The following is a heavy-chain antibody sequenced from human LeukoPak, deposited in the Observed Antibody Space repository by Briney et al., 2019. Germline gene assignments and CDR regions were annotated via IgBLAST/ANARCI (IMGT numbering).Heavy chain of an antibody. CDR3: AKARGGFYYDGLDV. J-gene: IGHJ6*02. V-gene: IGHV3-53*01. Sequence: PGGSLRLSCAASGFTVSSDYMSWVRQAPGKGLEWVSVIYSGGSTYYADSVKGRFTISRDNSKHTLYLQLNSPRAEDTAIYYCAKARGGFYYDGLDVWGQGTTVTVSS. CDR2: IYSGGST. CDR1: GFTVSSDY.